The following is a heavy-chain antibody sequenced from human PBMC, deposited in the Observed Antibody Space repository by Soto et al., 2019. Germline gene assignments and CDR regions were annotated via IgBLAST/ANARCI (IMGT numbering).Heavy chain of an antibody. CDR1: GGSISSGGYY. Sequence: QVQLQESGPGLVKPSQTLSLTCTVSGGSISSGGYYWSWIRQHPGKGLEWIGYIYYSGSTYYNPSLKSRVTISVDTSKNQFSLKLSSVTAADTAVYYCAREGPPTGDIGVVPAAKGLPYYYMDVWGKGTTVTVSS. J-gene: IGHJ6*03. CDR3: AREGPPTGDIGVVPAAKGLPYYYMDV. V-gene: IGHV4-31*03. D-gene: IGHD2-2*01. CDR2: IYYSGST.